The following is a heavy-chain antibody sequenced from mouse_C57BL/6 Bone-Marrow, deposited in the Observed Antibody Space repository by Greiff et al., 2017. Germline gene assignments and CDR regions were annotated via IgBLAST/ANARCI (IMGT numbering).Heavy chain of an antibody. Sequence: VMLVESGAELARPGASVKLSCKASGYTFTSYGISWVKQRTGQGLEWIGEIYPRSGNTYYNEKFKGKATLTADKSSSTAYMELRSLTSEDSAVYFCARTVYYYGSSPWFAYWGQGTLVTVSA. J-gene: IGHJ3*01. CDR3: ARTVYYYGSSPWFAY. D-gene: IGHD1-1*01. CDR1: GYTFTSYG. V-gene: IGHV1-81*01. CDR2: IYPRSGNT.